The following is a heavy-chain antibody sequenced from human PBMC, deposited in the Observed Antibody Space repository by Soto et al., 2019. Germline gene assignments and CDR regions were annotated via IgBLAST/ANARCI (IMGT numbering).Heavy chain of an antibody. CDR3: ATVATHSYNWGAP. J-gene: IGHJ5*02. Sequence: EVHLVESGGGLVQPGGSLRLSCAASGFTFSTYWMHWVRQAPGKGLVWVSRINADGTTTTYADSVKGRFTISRDNAKNTLYLQMNSLRAEDTAVYFCATVATHSYNWGAPWGQGTLVTISS. V-gene: IGHV3-74*01. CDR1: GFTFSTYW. D-gene: IGHD3-3*02. CDR2: INADGTTT.